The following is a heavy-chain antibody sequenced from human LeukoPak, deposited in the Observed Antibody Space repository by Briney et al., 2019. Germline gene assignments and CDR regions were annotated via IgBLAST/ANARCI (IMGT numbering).Heavy chain of an antibody. CDR2: INHSGST. D-gene: IGHD6-19*01. CDR3: ARVGSSGWEQNYFDY. CDR1: GGSFSGYY. J-gene: IGHJ4*02. V-gene: IGHV4-34*01. Sequence: SETLSLTCAVYGGSFSGYYWSWIRQPPGKGLEWIGEINHSGSTNYNPSLKSRVTISVDTSKNQFSLKLSSVTAADTAVYYCARVGSSGWEQNYFDYWGQGTLVTVSS.